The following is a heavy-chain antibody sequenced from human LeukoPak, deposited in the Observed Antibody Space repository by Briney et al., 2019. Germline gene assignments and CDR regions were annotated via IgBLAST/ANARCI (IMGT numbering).Heavy chain of an antibody. CDR2: FYGGGTT. CDR1: GFTVSSTY. V-gene: IGHV3-66*02. D-gene: IGHD3-3*01. Sequence: GGSLRLSCAASGFTVSSTYMTWARQPPGKGLEWVSVFYGGGTTYYAYCVKGRFTISRDISKNTLYHQMSSLRDEDTAVYYCGRRFAVSSGFDLWGQGTLITVSS. J-gene: IGHJ4*02. CDR3: GRRFAVSSGFDL.